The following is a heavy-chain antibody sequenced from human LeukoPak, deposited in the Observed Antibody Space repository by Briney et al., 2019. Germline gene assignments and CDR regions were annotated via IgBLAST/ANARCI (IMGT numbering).Heavy chain of an antibody. Sequence: PGGSLRLSCAASGFTFSSYGMHWVRQAPGKGLEWVAFIRYDGSNKYYADSVKGRFTISRDNSKNTLYLQMNSLRAEDTAVYYCAKANPVTMVRGAGFDYWGQGTLVTVSS. CDR3: AKANPVTMVRGAGFDY. J-gene: IGHJ4*02. CDR2: IRYDGSNK. V-gene: IGHV3-30*02. CDR1: GFTFSSYG. D-gene: IGHD3-10*01.